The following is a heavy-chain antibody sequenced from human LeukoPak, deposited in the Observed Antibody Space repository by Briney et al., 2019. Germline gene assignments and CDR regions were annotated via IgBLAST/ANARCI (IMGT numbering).Heavy chain of an antibody. V-gene: IGHV3-30*03. CDR3: ARDNYGDYFLDY. Sequence: GGSLRLSCAASGFTFRTYWMSWVRQPPGKGLEWVAAISHDGRDKYSADSVKGRFTISRDNSKNTLYLQMNSLRAEDTAVYFCARDNYGDYFLDYWGQGTLVTVSS. CDR1: GFTFRTYW. D-gene: IGHD4-17*01. J-gene: IGHJ4*02. CDR2: ISHDGRDK.